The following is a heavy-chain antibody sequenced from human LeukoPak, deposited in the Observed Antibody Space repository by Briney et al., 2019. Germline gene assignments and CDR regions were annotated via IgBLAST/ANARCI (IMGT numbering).Heavy chain of an antibody. Sequence: GGSLRLSCAASAFTFSDYYMSWIRQAPGKGLEWVSYISNSSSYTNYADSVKGRFTISRDNAKNSLYLQMNTLRADDTAVYYCARGRARGVAAPFDYWGQGTLVTVSS. J-gene: IGHJ4*02. V-gene: IGHV3-11*05. D-gene: IGHD3-10*01. CDR2: ISNSSSYT. CDR3: ARGRARGVAAPFDY. CDR1: AFTFSDYY.